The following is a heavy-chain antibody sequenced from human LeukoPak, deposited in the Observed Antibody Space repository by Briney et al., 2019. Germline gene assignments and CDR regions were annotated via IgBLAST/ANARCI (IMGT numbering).Heavy chain of an antibody. CDR1: GFTFSSYT. CDR2: ISSSSNHI. J-gene: IGHJ6*03. V-gene: IGHV3-21*04. D-gene: IGHD6-19*01. Sequence: PGGSLRLSCTASGFTFSSYTMNWVRQTPGKGLEWVASISSSSNHINYVDSVKGRFTVSRNNADFSLFLHMDSLRTEDSGIYYCARPSAVAGSPYYYAYMDVWGKGTAVTVSS. CDR3: ARPSAVAGSPYYYAYMDV.